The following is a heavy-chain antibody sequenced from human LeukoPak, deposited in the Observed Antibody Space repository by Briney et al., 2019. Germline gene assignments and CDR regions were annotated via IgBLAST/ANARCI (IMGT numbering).Heavy chain of an antibody. D-gene: IGHD5-12*01. CDR2: IYSGGST. Sequence: GGSLRLSCAASGFTVSSNYMSWVRQAPGKGLEWVSVIYSGGSTYYADSVKGRFTISRDNSKNPLYLQMNSLRAEDTAVYYWASGGYDPLGDFDYWGQGTLVTVSS. V-gene: IGHV3-66*01. J-gene: IGHJ4*02. CDR1: GFTVSSNY. CDR3: ASGGYDPLGDFDY.